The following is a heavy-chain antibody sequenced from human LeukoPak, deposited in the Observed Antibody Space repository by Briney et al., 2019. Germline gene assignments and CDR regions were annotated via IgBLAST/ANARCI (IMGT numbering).Heavy chain of an antibody. CDR3: ARRGAYYHGSGTPHYWFDP. CDR1: GGSISSSSYY. CDR2: IYYSGST. V-gene: IGHV4-39*01. D-gene: IGHD3-10*01. J-gene: IGHJ5*02. Sequence: PSETLSLTCTVSGGSISSSSYYWGWIRQPPGKGLEWIGSIYYSGSTYYNPSLKSRVTISVDTSKNQFSLKLSSVTAADTAVYYCARRGAYYHGSGTPHYWFDPWGQGTLVTVSS.